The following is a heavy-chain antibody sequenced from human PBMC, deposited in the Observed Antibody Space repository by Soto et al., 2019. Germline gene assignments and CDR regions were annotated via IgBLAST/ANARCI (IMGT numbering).Heavy chain of an antibody. V-gene: IGHV1-2*02. J-gene: IGHJ4*02. D-gene: IGHD4-17*01. CDR3: ATVPYGDYAYFDY. CDR2: INPDTGGT. CDR1: EYTFTNYY. Sequence: QVQLVQSGAEVKKPGASVKVSCKASEYTFTNYYMHRVRQAPGQGLEWMGWINPDTGGTNYAQKFQGRVTMTRDTSISAAYMELSRLRSDDTAVYFCATVPYGDYAYFDYWGQGTLVTVSS.